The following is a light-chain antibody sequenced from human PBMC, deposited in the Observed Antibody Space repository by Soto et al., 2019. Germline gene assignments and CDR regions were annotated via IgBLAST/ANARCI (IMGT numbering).Light chain of an antibody. CDR3: MQGLQSPPT. V-gene: IGKV2-28*01. CDR2: LGS. J-gene: IGKJ5*01. CDR1: QSLLHSTGYNF. Sequence: IALTQSPLSLAVISCEPGYIFCSCCQSLLHSTGYNFLARYLQKPGQSPQLLIYLGSSRASGVPDRFSGSGSGTDFTLNIDRVEAEDVGAYYCMQGLQSPPTFGQGTRLEIK.